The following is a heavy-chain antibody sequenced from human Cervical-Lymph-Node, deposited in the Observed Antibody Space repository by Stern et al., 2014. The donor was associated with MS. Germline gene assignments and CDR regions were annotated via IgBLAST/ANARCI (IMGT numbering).Heavy chain of an antibody. CDR1: GFSLTTNGVG. V-gene: IGHV2-5*02. CDR3: AKSGGGAVASGAVAGVLDS. CDR2: IYWDGDK. D-gene: IGHD6-19*01. Sequence: SGPTLVKPTQTLTLTCTFSGFSLTTNGVGVAWIRQPPGKALEWLALIYWDGDKRYSPSLRSRLTITKDTSKNQVVLTMTNMDPVDTATYYCAKSGGGAVASGAVAGVLDSWGQGTLVPVSS. J-gene: IGHJ4*02.